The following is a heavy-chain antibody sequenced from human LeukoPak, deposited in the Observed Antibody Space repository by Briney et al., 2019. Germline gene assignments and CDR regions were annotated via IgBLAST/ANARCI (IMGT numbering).Heavy chain of an antibody. V-gene: IGHV3-74*01. CDR2: ISSDGTNT. J-gene: IGHJ5*02. D-gene: IGHD5-18*01. CDR1: GFTFSTYW. Sequence: GGSLRLSCSASGFTFSTYWMHWVRQAPGKGLVWVSRISSDGTNTNYADSVKGRFTISRDNAKNTLYLQMNSLRAEDTAVYYCARGEQLWSRTGSFDPWGQGTLVTVSS. CDR3: ARGEQLWSRTGSFDP.